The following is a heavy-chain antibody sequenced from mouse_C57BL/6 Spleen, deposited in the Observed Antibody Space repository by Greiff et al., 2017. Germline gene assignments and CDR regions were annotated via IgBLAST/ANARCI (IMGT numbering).Heavy chain of an antibody. CDR3: ARGDYDYDDAMDY. D-gene: IGHD2-4*01. CDR2: INPSTGGT. CDR1: GYSFTGYY. J-gene: IGHJ4*01. Sequence: VHVKQSGPELVKPGASVKISCKASGYSFTGYYMNWVKQSPEKSLEWIGEINPSTGGTTYNQKFKAKATLTVDKSSSTAYMQLKSLTSEDSAVYYCARGDYDYDDAMDYWGQGTSVTVSS. V-gene: IGHV1-42*01.